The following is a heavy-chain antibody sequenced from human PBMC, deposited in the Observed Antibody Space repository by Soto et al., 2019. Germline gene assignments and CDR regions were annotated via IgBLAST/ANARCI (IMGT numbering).Heavy chain of an antibody. V-gene: IGHV3-53*01. D-gene: IGHD1-26*01. J-gene: IGHJ5*02. Sequence: VGSLRLSCAISGFSVSSNYLSWVRQAPGKGLEWVSVHYSGGSTYYADSVQGRFTISRDRSNNTLYLQMRRVRAEDTAVYFCARHRHPRGTVGATSPLDPWGQGTQVTVSS. CDR3: ARHRHPRGTVGATSPLDP. CDR1: GFSVSSNY. CDR2: HYSGGST.